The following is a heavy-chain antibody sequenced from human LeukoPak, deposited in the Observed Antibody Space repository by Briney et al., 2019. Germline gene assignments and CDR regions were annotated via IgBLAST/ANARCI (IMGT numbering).Heavy chain of an antibody. CDR2: IRHDGSNK. V-gene: IGHV3-30*02. CDR1: GFTFSSYG. CDR3: ARALEDIVVVVAATLFDY. J-gene: IGHJ4*02. Sequence: GGSLRLSCAASGFTFSSYGMHWVRQAPGKGLEWVAFIRHDGSNKYYADFVKGRFTISRDNSKNTLYLQMNSLRAGDTAVYYCARALEDIVVVVAATLFDYWGQGTLVTVSS. D-gene: IGHD2-15*01.